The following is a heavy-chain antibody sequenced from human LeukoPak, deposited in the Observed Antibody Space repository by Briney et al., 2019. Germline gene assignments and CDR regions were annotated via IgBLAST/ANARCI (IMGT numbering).Heavy chain of an antibody. CDR3: AKDMELAS. CDR1: GFTFSSYS. V-gene: IGHV3-23*01. D-gene: IGHD1-26*01. CDR2: ISSSGANA. Sequence: GGSLRLSCGASGFTFSSYSLNWVRQAPGKGLEWVSLISSSGANAYYADSVKGRFTISRDNSKNTLYLQMNNLRGEDTAEYYCAKDMELASWGQGTLVTVSS. J-gene: IGHJ5*02.